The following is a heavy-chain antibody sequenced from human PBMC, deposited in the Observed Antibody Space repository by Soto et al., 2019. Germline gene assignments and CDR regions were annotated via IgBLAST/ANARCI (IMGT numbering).Heavy chain of an antibody. Sequence: QVQLVESGGGVVQPGRSLRLSCAASGFTFSGYAMHWVRQAPGKGLEWVAVISNDGSKKNYEDSAKGRFTISRDNSKNTLYLEVDSLRAEDTAVYYCAKDRGSSRYLGGSFESWGQGTLVTVSS. V-gene: IGHV3-30*18. CDR2: ISNDGSKK. J-gene: IGHJ4*02. CDR1: GFTFSGYA. CDR3: AKDRGSSRYLGGSFES. D-gene: IGHD3-22*01.